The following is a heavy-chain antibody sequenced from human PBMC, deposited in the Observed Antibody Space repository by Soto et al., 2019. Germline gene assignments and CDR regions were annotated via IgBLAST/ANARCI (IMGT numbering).Heavy chain of an antibody. J-gene: IGHJ4*02. V-gene: IGHV3-23*01. D-gene: IGHD3-9*01. CDR2: ISGSGGST. CDR3: ATRLYDILTGYYSGFDY. CDR1: GFTFSSYA. Sequence: PGGSLRLSCAASGFTFSSYAMSWVRQAPGKGLEWVSAISGSGGSTYYADSVKGRFTISRDNSKNTLYLQMNSLRAEDTAVYYCATRLYDILTGYYSGFDYWCQGTLLTVSS.